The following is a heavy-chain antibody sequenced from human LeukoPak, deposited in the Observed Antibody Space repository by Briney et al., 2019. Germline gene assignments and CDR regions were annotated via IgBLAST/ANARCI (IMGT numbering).Heavy chain of an antibody. CDR1: GFTFSSYE. V-gene: IGHV3-48*03. J-gene: IGHJ5*02. D-gene: IGHD5-18*01. CDR2: ISSSGGTI. CDR3: ASSGYSYGYVGWFDP. Sequence: PGGSLRLSCAASGFTFSSYEMNWVRQAPGKGLEWVSYISSSGGTIYYADSVKGRFTISRDNAKNSLYLQMNSLRAEDTAVYYCASSGYSYGYVGWFDPRGQGTLVTVSS.